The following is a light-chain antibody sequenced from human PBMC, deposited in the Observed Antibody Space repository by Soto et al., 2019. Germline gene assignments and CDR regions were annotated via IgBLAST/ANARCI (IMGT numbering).Light chain of an antibody. CDR3: CSYRSDNPRFYV. CDR2: DVS. J-gene: IGLJ1*01. Sequence: QSVLTQPASVSGSPGQSITISCTGTSSDVDGYNFVSWYQHHPGKAPKLIIYDVSNRPSGVSSRFSASKSGNTASLTISVLQADDEADYYCCSYRSDNPRFYVFGTGTKVTVL. CDR1: SSDVDGYNF. V-gene: IGLV2-14*03.